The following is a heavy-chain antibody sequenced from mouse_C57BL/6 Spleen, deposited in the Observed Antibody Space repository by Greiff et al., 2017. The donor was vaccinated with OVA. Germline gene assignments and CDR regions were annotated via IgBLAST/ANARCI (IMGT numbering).Heavy chain of an antibody. Sequence: QVQLKQSGAELVRPGASVTLSCKASGYTFTDYEMHWVKQTPVHGLEWIGAIDPETGGTAYNQKFKGKAILTADKSSSTAYMELRSLTSEDSAVYYCTRSYYGSSRDYWGQGTTLTVSS. D-gene: IGHD1-1*01. CDR2: IDPETGGT. J-gene: IGHJ2*01. CDR3: TRSYYGSSRDY. V-gene: IGHV1-15*01. CDR1: GYTFTDYE.